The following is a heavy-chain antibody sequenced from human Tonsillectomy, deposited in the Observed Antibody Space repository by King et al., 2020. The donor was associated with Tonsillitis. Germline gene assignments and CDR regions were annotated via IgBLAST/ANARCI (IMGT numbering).Heavy chain of an antibody. Sequence: VQLVESGGGLVQPGGSLRLSCAASGITFSTYSMNWVRQAPGKGREWVSYISSSRSTINYADSVKGRFTISRDTAKNSLYMQMNSLGAEDTAVYYCATRFEYWGQGTLVTVSS. CDR2: ISSSRSTI. CDR3: ATRFEY. D-gene: IGHD6-6*01. V-gene: IGHV3-48*01. J-gene: IGHJ4*02. CDR1: GITFSTYS.